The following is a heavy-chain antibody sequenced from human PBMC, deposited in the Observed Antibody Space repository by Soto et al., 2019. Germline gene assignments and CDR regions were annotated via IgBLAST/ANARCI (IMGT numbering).Heavy chain of an antibody. V-gene: IGHV3-30*18. CDR2: ISYDGSNT. J-gene: IGHJ4*02. CDR1: GFTFSSYG. Sequence: SLRLSCVASGFTFSSYGMHWFRQAPGKGLEWVAIISYDGSNTYYADSVKGRFTISRDNSKNTLYLQMNSLRAEDTSVFYCAKEGGLSGSYYISSSYYFDYWGQGTLVTVSS. D-gene: IGHD1-26*01. CDR3: AKEGGLSGSYYISSSYYFDY.